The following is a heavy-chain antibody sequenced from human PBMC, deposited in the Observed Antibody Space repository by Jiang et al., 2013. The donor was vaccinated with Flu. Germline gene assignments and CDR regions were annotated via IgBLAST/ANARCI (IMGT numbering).Heavy chain of an antibody. D-gene: IGHD1-7*01. CDR1: GFPFSSYA. V-gene: IGHV3-23*01. CDR2: ISSSGGDT. Sequence: QLLESGGALVQPGGSLRLSCAASGFPFSSYAMTWVRQAPGKGLEWVSGISSSGGDTYYADSVKGRFTVSRDNSKNTLSLQMISLTAEDTAVYYCAKTHRPELPYACVNHWGRGTLVTVSS. CDR3: AKTHRPELPYACVNH. J-gene: IGHJ5*02.